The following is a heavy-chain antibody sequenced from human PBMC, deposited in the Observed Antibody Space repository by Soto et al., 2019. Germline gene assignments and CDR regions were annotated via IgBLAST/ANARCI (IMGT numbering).Heavy chain of an antibody. CDR2: TGLSGRTT. CDR1: GFNFSVYA. D-gene: IGHD6-6*01. V-gene: IGHV3-23*01. J-gene: IGHJ4*02. Sequence: EVQLLESGGGLVQPGGSLRLSCTASGFNFSVYAMSWVRQAPGKGLEWVSTTGLSGRTTYYADSVKGRFTVSRDNSKNTVDLQMSSLRAEDTAVYYFATVHSNSRSFDYWGQGTLVTVSS. CDR3: ATVHSNSRSFDY.